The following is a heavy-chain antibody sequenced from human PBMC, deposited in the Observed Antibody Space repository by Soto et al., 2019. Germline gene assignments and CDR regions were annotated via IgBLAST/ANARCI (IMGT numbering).Heavy chain of an antibody. CDR2: INAGNGDT. V-gene: IGHV1-3*01. D-gene: IGHD5-12*01. Sequence: QVQLVQSGAEMKKPGASVKLSCKASGITYNTYAIHWVRQAPGQGLEWMGWINAGNGDTRYSQNFQGRVTLTRDTSASTVYMVLDSLKFEDTGVYYCARAISGYVTWGQGTLVTVSS. J-gene: IGHJ4*02. CDR1: GITYNTYA. CDR3: ARAISGYVT.